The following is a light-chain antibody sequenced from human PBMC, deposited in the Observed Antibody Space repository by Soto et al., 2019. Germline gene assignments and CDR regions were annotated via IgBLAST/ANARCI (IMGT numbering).Light chain of an antibody. V-gene: IGKV1-9*01. CDR3: QQLKSYPLT. CDR1: QDISYI. Sequence: HFTHSPCSLSASVGDRVTITCRASQDISYILAWYQQKPGKAPKLLIHDVFTLQSGVPSRFSGSGSGTDFTLTINSLQPEDFATYYCQQLKSYPLTFGGGTKV. CDR2: DVF. J-gene: IGKJ4*01.